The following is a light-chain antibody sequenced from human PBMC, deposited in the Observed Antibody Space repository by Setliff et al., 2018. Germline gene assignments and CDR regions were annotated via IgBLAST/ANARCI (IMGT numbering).Light chain of an antibody. CDR3: SSYTSSSTLKV. CDR2: DVS. V-gene: IGLV2-14*03. Sequence: LTQPASVSGSPGQSITISCTGTSSDVGGYNYVSWYQQHPGKAPKLMIYDVSNRPSGVSNRFSASKSGNTSSLTISGLQAEVEADYYCSSYTSSSTLKVFGGGTKVTVL. J-gene: IGLJ2*01. CDR1: SSDVGGYNY.